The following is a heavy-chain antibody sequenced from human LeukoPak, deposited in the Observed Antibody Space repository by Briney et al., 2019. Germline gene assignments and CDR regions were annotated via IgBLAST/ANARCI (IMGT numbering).Heavy chain of an antibody. D-gene: IGHD2-2*01. CDR2: ISSSSSYI. Sequence: GSLRLSCAASGFTFSSYSMNWVCQAPGKGLEWVSSISSSSSYIYYADSVKGRFTISRDNAKNSLYLQMHSLRAEDTAVYYCARGERGLHCSSTSCYPVLGGQGTLVTVSS. V-gene: IGHV3-21*01. CDR1: GFTFSSYS. J-gene: IGHJ4*02. CDR3: ARGERGLHCSSTSCYPVL.